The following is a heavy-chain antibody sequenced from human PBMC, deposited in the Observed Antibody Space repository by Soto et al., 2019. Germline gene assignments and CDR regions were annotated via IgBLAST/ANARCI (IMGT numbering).Heavy chain of an antibody. CDR2: ILYDGSNK. V-gene: IGHV3-30*18. J-gene: IGHJ4*02. CDR3: AQDVFDAY. D-gene: IGHD2-8*01. Sequence: QVQLVESGGGVVQPGRSLRLSCAASGFTFSSYGMHWVRQAPCKGLEWVAVILYDGSNKYYADSVKGRFTISRDNSKNTLYLQMDSLRPEDTAVYYCAQDVFDAYWGQGTLVTVSS. CDR1: GFTFSSYG.